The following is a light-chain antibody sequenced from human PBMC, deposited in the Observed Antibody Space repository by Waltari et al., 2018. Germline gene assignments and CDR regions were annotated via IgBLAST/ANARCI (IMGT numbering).Light chain of an antibody. CDR2: RDS. J-gene: IGLJ2*01. V-gene: IGLV3-27*01. Sequence: SYELTQPSSVSVSPGQTARMTCSGDVLGKKFIRWFQQKPGQATVLLIFRDSERPSGIPERFSGSSSGTTVTLTISGAQVEDEADYYCFTVDDNSLRLFGGGTKLTVL. CDR3: FTVDDNSLRL. CDR1: VLGKKF.